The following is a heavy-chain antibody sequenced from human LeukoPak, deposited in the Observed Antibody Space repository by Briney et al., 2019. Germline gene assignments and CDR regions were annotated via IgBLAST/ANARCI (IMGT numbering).Heavy chain of an antibody. CDR3: ARVCRGQLANSDY. CDR1: GGSISSSSYY. D-gene: IGHD6-13*01. V-gene: IGHV4-39*07. CDR2: IYYSGST. J-gene: IGHJ4*02. Sequence: SETLSLTCTVSGGSISSSSYYWGWIRQPPGKGLEWIGSIYYSGSTYYNPSLKSRVTISVDTSKNQFSLKLSSVIAADTAVYYCARVCRGQLANSDYRGQGTLVTVSS.